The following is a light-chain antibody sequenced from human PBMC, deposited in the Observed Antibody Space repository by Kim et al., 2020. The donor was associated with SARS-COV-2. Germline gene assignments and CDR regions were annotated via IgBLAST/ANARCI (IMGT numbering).Light chain of an antibody. Sequence: QAGLTQPPSVSKGLRQTATLTCTGNSNNVGNQGAAWLQQHQGHPPKLLSYRNNNRPSGISERLSASRSGNTASLTITGLQPEDEADYYCSACDSSLSAWVFGGGTKVTVL. CDR2: RNN. CDR3: SACDSSLSAWV. V-gene: IGLV10-54*01. CDR1: SNNVGNQG. J-gene: IGLJ3*02.